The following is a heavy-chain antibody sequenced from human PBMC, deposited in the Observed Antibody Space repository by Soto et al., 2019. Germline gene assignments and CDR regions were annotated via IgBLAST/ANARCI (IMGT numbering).Heavy chain of an antibody. Sequence: QVQLVQSGAEVKKPGASVKVSCKASGYTFTSYGISWVRQAPGQGREWMGWISAYNGNTNYAQKLQGRGTMTTATSTSTVYMELRSLSSDDTAVYYCARDRGACGMDVCGQGPTVTVSS. CDR2: ISAYNGNT. CDR1: GYTFTSYG. J-gene: IGHJ6*02. CDR3: ARDRGACGMDV. V-gene: IGHV1-18*01.